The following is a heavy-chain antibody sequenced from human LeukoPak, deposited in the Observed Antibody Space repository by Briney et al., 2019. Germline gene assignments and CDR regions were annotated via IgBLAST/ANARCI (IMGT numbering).Heavy chain of an antibody. V-gene: IGHV3-30*04. J-gene: IGHJ4*02. Sequence: PGGSLRLSCAASGFIFGDYAMHWVRQAPCKGLEWVAAIAFDDTDRYYIDSVKGRFTISRDDSKNTLYLHMTSLRAEDTAVYYCTNSDDYGDYWGQGTLVTVSS. CDR2: IAFDDTDR. CDR3: TNSDDYGDY. CDR1: GFIFGDYA.